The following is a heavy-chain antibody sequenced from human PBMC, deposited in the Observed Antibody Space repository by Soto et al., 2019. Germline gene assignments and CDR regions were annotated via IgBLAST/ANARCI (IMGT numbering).Heavy chain of an antibody. CDR2: IYSSGTT. Sequence: LCGGSISSGGYYWTWIRQHPGEGLEWIGCIYSSGTTYYNPSLTSRITISMDTSQNQFSLRLSSVTAADTAVYYCATDSSGFDAFDLWGQGTVVTVSS. J-gene: IGHJ3*01. CDR1: GGSISSGGYY. D-gene: IGHD3-22*01. V-gene: IGHV4-31*02. CDR3: ATDSSGFDAFDL.